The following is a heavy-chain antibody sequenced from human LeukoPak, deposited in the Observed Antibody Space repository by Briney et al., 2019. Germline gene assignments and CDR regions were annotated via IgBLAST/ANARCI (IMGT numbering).Heavy chain of an antibody. D-gene: IGHD4-17*01. J-gene: IGHJ4*02. CDR2: INSDGSST. CDR1: GFTFSSYW. Sequence: GGSLRLSCAASGFTFSSYWMYWVRQVPGKGLVWVSRINSDGSSTNYADSVKGRFTISRDNAKNTLYLQMNSLRAEDTAVYYCARDPHMTTVTTGIGNWGQGTLVTVSS. V-gene: IGHV3-74*01. CDR3: ARDPHMTTVTTGIGN.